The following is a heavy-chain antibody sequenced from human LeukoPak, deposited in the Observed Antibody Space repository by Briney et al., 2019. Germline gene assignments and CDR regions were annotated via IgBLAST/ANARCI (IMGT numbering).Heavy chain of an antibody. Sequence: QPGGSLRLSCAASGFTFSSYAMHWVRQAPGKGLEWVAVISYDGSNKYYADSVKGRFTISRDNSKNTLYLQMNSLRAEDTAVYYCARDRLDYYDSSGYQAFDIWGQGTMVTVSS. J-gene: IGHJ3*02. CDR1: GFTFSSYA. CDR3: ARDRLDYYDSSGYQAFDI. D-gene: IGHD3-22*01. V-gene: IGHV3-30-3*01. CDR2: ISYDGSNK.